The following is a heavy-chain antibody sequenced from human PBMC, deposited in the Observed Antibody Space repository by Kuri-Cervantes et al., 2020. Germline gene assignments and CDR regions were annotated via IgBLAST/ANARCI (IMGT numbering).Heavy chain of an antibody. Sequence: GESLKISCAASGFTFSSYAMHWVRQAPGKGLEWVAVISYDGSNKYYADSVKGRFTISRDNSKNTLYLQMNSLRAEDTAVYYCARPVSCLGPTRLRSLEWLGCGMDVWGQGTTVTVSS. CDR1: GFTFSSYA. CDR2: ISYDGSNK. J-gene: IGHJ6*02. CDR3: ARPVSCLGPTRLRSLEWLGCGMDV. V-gene: IGHV3-30-3*01. D-gene: IGHD3-3*01.